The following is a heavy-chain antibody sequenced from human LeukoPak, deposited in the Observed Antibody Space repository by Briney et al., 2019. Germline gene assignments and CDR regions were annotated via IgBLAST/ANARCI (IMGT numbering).Heavy chain of an antibody. D-gene: IGHD5-24*01. CDR2: ISGSGDST. V-gene: IGHV3-23*01. J-gene: IGHJ4*02. Sequence: ESGGSLRLTCAASGFTFSSYAMSGVRQTPGQGLEWVSGISGSGDSTYYADSVKGRFTISRDNTKKTLYLRMNSLRVEDTATYYCAKFRVEMATTFDYWGQGTLVTVSS. CDR1: GFTFSSYA. CDR3: AKFRVEMATTFDY.